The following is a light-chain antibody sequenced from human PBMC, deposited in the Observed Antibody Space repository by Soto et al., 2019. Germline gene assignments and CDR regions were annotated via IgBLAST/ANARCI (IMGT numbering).Light chain of an antibody. CDR3: QQYNKFPSLT. V-gene: IGKV3-15*01. Sequence: EIVMTQSPATLSVSPGERATLSCRASQSVSSNLAWYQQKPGQAPRLLIYGASTSATGIPARFSGSGSGTAFTLTIGSLQSEDFAVYYCQQYNKFPSLTFGGGTKVEIK. CDR1: QSVSSN. CDR2: GAS. J-gene: IGKJ4*01.